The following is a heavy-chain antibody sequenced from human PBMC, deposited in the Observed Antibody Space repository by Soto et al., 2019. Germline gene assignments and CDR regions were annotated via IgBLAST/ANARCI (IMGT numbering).Heavy chain of an antibody. V-gene: IGHV4-31*03. CDR3: AREYTYGSNFFDC. D-gene: IGHD2-2*02. Sequence: SETLSLTCTVSGRSISSAAYYWSWIRQHPGKGLEWIGYISHSGSTYYNPSLKSRVIISVDTSKNQFSLSLTSVTAADTAVYYCAREYTYGSNFFDCWGQGALVTVSS. J-gene: IGHJ4*02. CDR1: GRSISSAAYY. CDR2: ISHSGST.